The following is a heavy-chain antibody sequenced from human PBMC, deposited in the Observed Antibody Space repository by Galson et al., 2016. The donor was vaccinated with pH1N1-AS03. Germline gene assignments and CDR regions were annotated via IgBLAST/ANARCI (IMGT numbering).Heavy chain of an antibody. V-gene: IGHV3-30*02. CDR3: ARDVGWGWTN. D-gene: IGHD2-21*01. CDR1: GFPFSTYG. Sequence: SLRLSCAASGFPFSTYGMHWVRQAPSKGLEWVAFIHNVGSDKYHADSAKGRFTISRDNSKNTLYLQINNLKTEDTAVYYCARDVGWGWTNWGQGTLVTVSS. CDR2: IHNVGSDK. J-gene: IGHJ4*02.